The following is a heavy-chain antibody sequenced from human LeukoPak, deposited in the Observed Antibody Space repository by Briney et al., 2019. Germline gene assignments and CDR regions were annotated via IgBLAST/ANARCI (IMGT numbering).Heavy chain of an antibody. V-gene: IGHV4-59*08. J-gene: IGHJ4*02. CDR3: ARHRDGYCFDY. D-gene: IGHD5-24*01. CDR1: GGSISSYY. Sequence: RSLETLSLTCTVSGGSISSYYWSWIRQPPGKGPEWIGYIYYSGSTNYNPSLKSRVTMSVDTSKNQFSLKLSSVTAADTAVYYCARHRDGYCFDYWGQGTLVTVSS. CDR2: IYYSGST.